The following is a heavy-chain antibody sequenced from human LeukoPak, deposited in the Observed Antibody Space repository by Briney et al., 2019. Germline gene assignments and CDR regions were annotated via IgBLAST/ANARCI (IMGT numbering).Heavy chain of an antibody. D-gene: IGHD2-8*01. J-gene: IGHJ4*02. CDR3: SRENGAFSPFGY. CDR2: ISLTGLT. V-gene: IGHV4-4*02. Sequence: PGGSLRLSCAASGFTFSSYAMTWVRQAPGKGLEWIGEISLTGLTHYNPSLESRVTVSLDKSKNQLSLNLTSVTAADTAVYYCSRENGAFSPFGYWGQGILVTVLS. CDR1: GFTFSSYAM.